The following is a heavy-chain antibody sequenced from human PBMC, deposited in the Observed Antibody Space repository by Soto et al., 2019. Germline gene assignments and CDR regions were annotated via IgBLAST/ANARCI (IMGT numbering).Heavy chain of an antibody. CDR3: AKGGAAAGMGYFDL. J-gene: IGHJ2*01. V-gene: IGHV3-23*01. CDR2: ISGSGGST. Sequence: EVQVLESGGGLVQPGGSLRLSCAASGFTFSTYAMSWVRQAPGKGLEWVSGISGSGGSTYYADSVKGRFTISRDNSKKTLFLQRSSRGAEDTAGYVCAKGGAAAGMGYFDLWGRGTLVTVSS. CDR1: GFTFSTYA. D-gene: IGHD6-13*01.